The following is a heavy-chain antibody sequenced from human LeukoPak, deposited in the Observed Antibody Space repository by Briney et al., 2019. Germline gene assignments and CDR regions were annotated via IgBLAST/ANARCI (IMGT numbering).Heavy chain of an antibody. CDR1: GGTFSSYA. CDR3: ARELGLRYSSSWYMNYYGMDV. J-gene: IGHJ6*02. V-gene: IGHV1-2*04. CDR2: INPNSGGT. Sequence: ASVKVSCKASGGTFSSYAISWVRQAPGQGLEWMGWINPNSGGTNYAQKFQGWVTMTRDTSISTAYMELSRLRSDDTAVYYCARELGLRYSSSWYMNYYGMDVWGQGTTVTVSS. D-gene: IGHD6-13*01.